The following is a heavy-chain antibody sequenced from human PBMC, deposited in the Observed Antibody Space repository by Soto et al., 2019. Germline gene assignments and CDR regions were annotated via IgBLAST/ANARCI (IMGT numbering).Heavy chain of an antibody. D-gene: IGHD3-10*01. CDR1: GGSISSGGYY. Sequence: QVQLQESGPGLVKPSQNLSLTCTVSGGSISSGGYYWSWIRQHPGKGLEWIGYIYYSGSTYYNPSLKSRVTIAVDTSKNQFSLKLSSVTAADTAVYYCARGVTMVRGVIHTPYFDYWGQGTLVTVSS. CDR3: ARGVTMVRGVIHTPYFDY. V-gene: IGHV4-31*03. J-gene: IGHJ4*02. CDR2: IYYSGST.